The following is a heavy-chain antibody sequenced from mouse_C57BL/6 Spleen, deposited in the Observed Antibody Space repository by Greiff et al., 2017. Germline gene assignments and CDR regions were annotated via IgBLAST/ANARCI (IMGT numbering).Heavy chain of an antibody. V-gene: IGHV1-82*01. Sequence: QVQLQQSGPELVKPGASVKISCKASGYAFSSSWMNWVKQRPGKGLEWIGRIYPGDGDTNYNGKFKGKATLTAEKSSSTAYLQLSSLTSGDSAVYFCARKRYWGQGTTLTVSS. J-gene: IGHJ2*01. CDR1: GYAFSSSW. CDR3: ARKRY. CDR2: IYPGDGDT.